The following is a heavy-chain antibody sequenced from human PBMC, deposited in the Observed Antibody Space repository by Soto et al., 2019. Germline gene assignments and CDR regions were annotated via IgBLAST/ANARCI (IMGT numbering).Heavy chain of an antibody. Sequence: EVQLLESGGGLEQPGGSLRLSCAASGFTFDSFAMTWVRQAPGKGLEWVSAISASGGSTFYADSVKGRFTISRDSSKNTLYLQMNSLRAEVTAVYYCARGAVMPDSWGQGTLVTVSS. D-gene: IGHD6-19*01. CDR2: ISASGGST. CDR3: ARGAVMPDS. CDR1: GFTFDSFA. J-gene: IGHJ4*02. V-gene: IGHV3-23*01.